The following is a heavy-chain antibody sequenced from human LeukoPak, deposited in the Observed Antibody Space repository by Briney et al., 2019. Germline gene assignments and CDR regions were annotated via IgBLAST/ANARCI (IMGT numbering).Heavy chain of an antibody. CDR1: GYTFTDYT. Sequence: GALVKVSCKASGYTFTDYTMHWLRQAPGQRLDWMGWINGGGGYTKYSPEFQGRVTITRDTSASTAYMELSSLRSEDTAVYYCANPRYDSSGYYYVDWGQGTLVTVSS. CDR2: INGGGGYT. D-gene: IGHD3-22*01. V-gene: IGHV1-3*01. J-gene: IGHJ4*02. CDR3: ANPRYDSSGYYYVD.